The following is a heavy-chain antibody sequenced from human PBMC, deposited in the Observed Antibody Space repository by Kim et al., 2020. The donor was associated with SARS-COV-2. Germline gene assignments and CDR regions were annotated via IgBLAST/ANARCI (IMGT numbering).Heavy chain of an antibody. D-gene: IGHD5-18*01. CDR2: ISSSSSYI. CDR3: ARTPTAMVRVGARLYYYGMDV. V-gene: IGHV3-21*01. Sequence: GGSLRLSCAASGFTFSSYSMNWVRQAPGKGLEWVSSISSSSSYIYYADSVKGRFTISRDNAKNSLYLQMNSLRAEDTAVYYCARTPTAMVRVGARLYYYGMDVWGQGTTVTVSS. CDR1: GFTFSSYS. J-gene: IGHJ6*02.